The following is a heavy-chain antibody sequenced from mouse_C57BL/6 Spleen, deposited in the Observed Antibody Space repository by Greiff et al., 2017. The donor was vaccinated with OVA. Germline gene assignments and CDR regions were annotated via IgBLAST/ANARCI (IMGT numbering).Heavy chain of an antibody. V-gene: IGHV1-18*01. CDR3: ARVEDYYGSSPWFAY. CDR2: INPNNGGT. D-gene: IGHD1-1*01. CDR1: GYTFTDYN. Sequence: VQLQQSGPELVKPGASVKIPCKASGYTFTDYNMDWVKQSHGKSLEWIGDINPNNGGTIYNQKFKGKATLTVDKSSSTAYMELRSLTSEDTAVYYCARVEDYYGSSPWFAYWGQGTLVTVSA. J-gene: IGHJ3*01.